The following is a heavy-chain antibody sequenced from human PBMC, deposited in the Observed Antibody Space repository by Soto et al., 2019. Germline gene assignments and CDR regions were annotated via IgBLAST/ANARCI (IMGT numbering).Heavy chain of an antibody. V-gene: IGHV1-18*01. J-gene: IGHJ4*02. CDR1: GYTFTSYG. Sequence: QVHLVQSGAEVKKPGASVKVSCKASGYTFTSYGITWVRQAPGQGLEWMGWISAHNGNTDYAQKLQGRVIVTRDTSMSTAYMELRSLSSDDTAVYYCARGMYGDYWSQGALVTVSA. CDR3: ARGMYGDY. D-gene: IGHD2-8*01. CDR2: ISAHNGNT.